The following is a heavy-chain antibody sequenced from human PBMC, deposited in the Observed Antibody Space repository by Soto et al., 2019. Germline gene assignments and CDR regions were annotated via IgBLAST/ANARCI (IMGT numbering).Heavy chain of an antibody. V-gene: IGHV4-39*01. CDR2: SYYSGTT. CDR3: SRRYKWNDNYYDP. Sequence: SDTLSLSCTVSGNSISVHSYYWTWIRQPTGKGLEWLGSSYYSGTTYFTPSLQSRASISVDTSKNEFSLSLSSVTAAVAAVYYYSRRYKWNDNYYDPWGPGVLVTVSS. J-gene: IGHJ5*02. CDR1: GNSISVHSYY. D-gene: IGHD1-20*01.